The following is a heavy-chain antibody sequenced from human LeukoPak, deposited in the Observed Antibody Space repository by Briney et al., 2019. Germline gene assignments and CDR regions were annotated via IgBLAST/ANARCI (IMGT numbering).Heavy chain of an antibody. CDR1: GFTFNTYS. D-gene: IGHD3-10*01. J-gene: IGHJ4*02. V-gene: IGHV3-30-3*01. CDR3: ARDSEGRYYGLEKYYTFDY. Sequence: PGGSLRLSCAASGFTFNTYSIHWVRQAPGRGLEWVAVISYDGSEKYYADSVKDRFTISRDNSKNTLYLQMNSLRAEDTAVYYCARDSEGRYYGLEKYYTFDYWGQGILVTVSS. CDR2: ISYDGSEK.